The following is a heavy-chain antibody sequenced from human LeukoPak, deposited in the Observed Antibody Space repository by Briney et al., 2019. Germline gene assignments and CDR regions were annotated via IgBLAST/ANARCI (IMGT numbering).Heavy chain of an antibody. CDR3: ARGRPHGNDY. V-gene: IGHV3-74*01. Sequence: GGSLRLSCAASGFTFSSFWMNWVRQAPGKGLVWVSRIASNGSSTTYADSVKGRFSISRDNAKNTLYLQMNSLRVEDTAVYYCARGRPHGNDYWGQGTLVTVSS. CDR1: GFTFSSFW. CDR2: IASNGSST. D-gene: IGHD4-23*01. J-gene: IGHJ4*02.